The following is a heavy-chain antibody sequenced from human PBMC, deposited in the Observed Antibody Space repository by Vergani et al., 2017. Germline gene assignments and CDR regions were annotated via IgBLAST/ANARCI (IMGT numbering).Heavy chain of an antibody. V-gene: IGHV1-69*01. D-gene: IGHD3-10*01. CDR3: ARDLLSSRRLWYCDL. Sequence: QVQLVQSGAEVKKPGSSVKVSCKASGGTFSSYAISWVRQAPGQGLEWMGGIIPIFGTANYAQKFQGRVTITADESTSTAYMELSSLRSEDTAVYYCARDLLSSRRLWYCDLWGRGTLVTVSS. J-gene: IGHJ2*01. CDR1: GGTFSSYA. CDR2: IIPIFGTA.